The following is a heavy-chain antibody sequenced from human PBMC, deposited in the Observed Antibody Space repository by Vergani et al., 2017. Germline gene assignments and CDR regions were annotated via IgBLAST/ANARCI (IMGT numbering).Heavy chain of an antibody. D-gene: IGHD3-3*01. CDR2: ISGSGGNT. J-gene: IGHJ4*02. Sequence: EVQLLESGGGLVQPGGSLRLSCAASGFTFSSYVMSWVRQAPGKGLEWVSAISGSGGNTYYADSVKGRFTISRDNSKNTLYLQMNSLRAEATAVYYCAKRLSDFWSGSTGGVHFDYWGQGTLVTVSS. V-gene: IGHV3-23*01. CDR1: GFTFSSYV. CDR3: AKRLSDFWSGSTGGVHFDY.